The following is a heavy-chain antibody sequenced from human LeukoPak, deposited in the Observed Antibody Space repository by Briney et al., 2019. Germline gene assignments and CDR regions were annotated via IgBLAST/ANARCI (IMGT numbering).Heavy chain of an antibody. J-gene: IGHJ4*02. D-gene: IGHD6-19*01. CDR3: AKDTLDRSGRYGKFDY. CDR1: GFTFSSYA. Sequence: GGSLRLSCAASGFTFSSYAMGWVRQAPGKGLEWVSDISGSGGGTYYADSVKGRFTISRDNSKNSLYLQMNSLRAGDTAVYYCAKDTLDRSGRYGKFDYWGQGTLVTVSS. CDR2: ISGSGGGT. V-gene: IGHV3-23*01.